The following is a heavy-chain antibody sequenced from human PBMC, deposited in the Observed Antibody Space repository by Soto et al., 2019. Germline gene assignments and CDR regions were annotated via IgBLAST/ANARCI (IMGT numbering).Heavy chain of an antibody. CDR2: IYPGDSDT. V-gene: IGHV5-51*01. D-gene: IGHD3-22*01. J-gene: IGHJ4*02. Sequence: PGESLKISCKGSGYSFNSYWISWVRQMPGKGLEWMGIIYPGDSDTRYSPSFQGQVTISADKSISTAYLQWSSLKASDTAMYYCARLTYYDSSGYYYFDYWGQGTLVTVSS. CDR1: GYSFNSYW. CDR3: ARLTYYDSSGYYYFDY.